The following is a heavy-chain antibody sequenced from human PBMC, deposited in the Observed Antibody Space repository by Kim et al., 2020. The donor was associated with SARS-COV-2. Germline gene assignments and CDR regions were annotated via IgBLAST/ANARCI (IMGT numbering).Heavy chain of an antibody. CDR3: ARARIHTRSLLIVDRNWYFDL. J-gene: IGHJ2*01. V-gene: IGHV4-4*07. D-gene: IGHD2-21*01. Sequence: SETLSLTCTVSGGSISSYYWSWIRQPAGKGLEWIGRIYTSGSTNYNPSLKSRVTMSVDTSKNQFSLKLSSVTAADTAVYYCARARIHTRSLLIVDRNWYFDLWGRGTLVTVSS. CDR2: IYTSGST. CDR1: GGSISSYY.